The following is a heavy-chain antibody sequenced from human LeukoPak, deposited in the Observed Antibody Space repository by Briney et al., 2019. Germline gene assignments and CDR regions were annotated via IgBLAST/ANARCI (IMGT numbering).Heavy chain of an antibody. Sequence: ASVKVSCKASGYTFTSYAMNWVRQAPGQGLEWMGWINTNTGNPTYAQGFTGRFVFSLDTSVSTAYLQISSLKAEDTAVYYCARGPPGRFLGDRFDYWGQGTLDTVSS. CDR3: ARGPPGRFLGDRFDY. V-gene: IGHV7-4-1*02. J-gene: IGHJ4*02. CDR2: INTNTGNP. D-gene: IGHD3-3*01. CDR1: GYTFTSYA.